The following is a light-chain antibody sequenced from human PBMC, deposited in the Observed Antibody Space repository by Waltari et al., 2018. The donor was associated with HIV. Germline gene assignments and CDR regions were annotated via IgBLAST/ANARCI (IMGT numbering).Light chain of an antibody. CDR3: SSYTSSSTVV. J-gene: IGLJ2*01. Sequence: QSALTQPASVSGSPGQSNTISCTGTSSDVGGYNYVSWYQQHPGKAPKLMIYEVSNRPSGVSNRFSGSKSGNTASLTISGLQAEDEAAYYCSSYTSSSTVVFGGGTKLTVL. V-gene: IGLV2-14*01. CDR1: SSDVGGYNY. CDR2: EVS.